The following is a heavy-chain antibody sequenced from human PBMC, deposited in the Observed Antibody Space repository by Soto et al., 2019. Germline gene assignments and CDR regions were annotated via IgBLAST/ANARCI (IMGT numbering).Heavy chain of an antibody. CDR1: GYTFTSYA. V-gene: IGHV1-3*01. CDR2: INAGNGNT. Sequence: QVQLVQSGAEVKKPGASVKVSCKASGYTFTSYAMHWVRQAPGQRLEWMGWINAGNGNTKYSQKFQGRVTITRDTSASTAYMELSSLRSEDTAVYYCARGWQHMTTVVRILDYGGQGTLVTVSS. D-gene: IGHD4-17*01. CDR3: ARGWQHMTTVVRILDY. J-gene: IGHJ4*02.